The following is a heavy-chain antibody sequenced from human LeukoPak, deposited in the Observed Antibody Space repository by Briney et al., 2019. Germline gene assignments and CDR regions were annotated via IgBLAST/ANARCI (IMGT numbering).Heavy chain of an antibody. Sequence: GGSLRLSCAASGFTFSSYGMHWVRQAPGKGLEWVAFIWFDGSNKYYGDSVKGRFTISRDNSKNTVYMQMNSLRADDTAVYCCAKGVDSSGWQYYYYYMDVWGRGTTVTVSS. D-gene: IGHD6-19*01. V-gene: IGHV3-30*02. J-gene: IGHJ6*03. CDR3: AKGVDSSGWQYYYYYMDV. CDR1: GFTFSSYG. CDR2: IWFDGSNK.